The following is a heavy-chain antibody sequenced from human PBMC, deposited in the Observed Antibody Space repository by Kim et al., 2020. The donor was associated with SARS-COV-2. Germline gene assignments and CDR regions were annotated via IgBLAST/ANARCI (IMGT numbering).Heavy chain of an antibody. V-gene: IGHV3-66*01. CDR2: IYSGPLDGTT. Sequence: GGSLRLSCEASGFTVSSDFMYWGRQVPGKGLQWVSTIYSGPLDGTTSYADSVRGRFTISRDDSKNTLYLQMSSLRVDDTAVYHCASRGGWGQGTLVTVSS. J-gene: IGHJ4*02. CDR3: ASRGG. CDR1: GFTVSSDF.